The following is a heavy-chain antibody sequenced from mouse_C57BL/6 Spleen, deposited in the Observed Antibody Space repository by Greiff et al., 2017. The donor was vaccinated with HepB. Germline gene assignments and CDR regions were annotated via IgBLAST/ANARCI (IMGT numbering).Heavy chain of an antibody. J-gene: IGHJ1*03. D-gene: IGHD4-1*01. CDR3: ARDRTGDWYFDV. CDR2: INYDGSST. Sequence: EVMLVESEGGLVQPGSSMKLSCTASGFTFSDYYMAWVRQVPEKGLEWVSNINYDGSSTYYLDPLKSRFIILRDNAKNILYLQMSSLKSEDTATYYCARDRTGDWYFDVWGTGTTVTVSS. V-gene: IGHV5-16*01. CDR1: GFTFSDYY.